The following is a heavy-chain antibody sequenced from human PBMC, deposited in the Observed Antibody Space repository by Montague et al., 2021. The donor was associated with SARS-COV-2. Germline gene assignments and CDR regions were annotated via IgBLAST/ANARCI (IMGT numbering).Heavy chain of an antibody. D-gene: IGHD2-2*01. J-gene: IGHJ2*01. CDR2: FYYSGST. V-gene: IGHV4-39*01. CDR3: AGRGVVPAARGHWYFDL. Sequence: SETLSLTCTVSGGSISSSSYYWVWIRQPPGMGLEWIGSFYYSGSTYYNPSLKSRVTISVDTSKNQFSLNLSSVTAADTAVYYCAGRGVVPAARGHWYFDLWGRGTLVTVSS. CDR1: GGSISSSSYY.